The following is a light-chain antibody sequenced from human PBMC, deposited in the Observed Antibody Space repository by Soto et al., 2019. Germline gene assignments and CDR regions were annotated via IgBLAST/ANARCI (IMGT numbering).Light chain of an antibody. CDR2: KTS. J-gene: IGKJ3*01. CDR1: QSIRSW. CDR3: QQDDTYPVT. V-gene: IGKV1-5*03. Sequence: DIQMTQSPSMLSASVGDRVTITCRASQSIRSWLAWYQVKSGKAPKLLIYKTSTLDSGVPSRFSGSGSGTDFTLTIGYLQPDDFATYYCQQDDTYPVTFGPGTKVEIK.